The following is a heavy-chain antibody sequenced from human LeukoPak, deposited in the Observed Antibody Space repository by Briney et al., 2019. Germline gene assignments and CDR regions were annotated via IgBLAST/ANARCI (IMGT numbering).Heavy chain of an antibody. V-gene: IGHV5-51*01. CDR1: GYIFSNYW. CDR2: IYRSNSDT. J-gene: IGHJ4*02. CDR3: ARHGDDASGGALPRAD. Sequence: GESLKISCKGFGYIFSNYWIGWVRQMPGKGLEWMGIIYRSNSDTRYSPSFQGQVTLSVDKSINTAYLQWSSLKASDTAMYYCARHGDDASGGALPRADWGQGTLVTVSS. D-gene: IGHD2-15*01.